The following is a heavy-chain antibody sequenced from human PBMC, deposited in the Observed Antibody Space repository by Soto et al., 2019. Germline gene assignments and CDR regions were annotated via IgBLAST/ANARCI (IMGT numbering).Heavy chain of an antibody. CDR1: GGSISSYY. J-gene: IGHJ4*02. D-gene: IGHD6-13*01. CDR2: IHTTDGT. CDR3: ARALSSAAGLYFDF. V-gene: IGHV4-4*07. Sequence: KPSETLSLTCTASGGSISSYYWSWIRQPAGKGMEWIGRIHTTDGTNYNPSLKSRVTMSIDTSNNQFSLKLSSLTAADTAVYYCARALSSAAGLYFDFWGQGTLVTVSS.